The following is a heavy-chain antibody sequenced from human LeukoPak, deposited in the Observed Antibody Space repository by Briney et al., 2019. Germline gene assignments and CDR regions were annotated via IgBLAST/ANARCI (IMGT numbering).Heavy chain of an antibody. CDR3: ARGHGSSWTY. D-gene: IGHD6-13*01. V-gene: IGHV4-39*07. CDR1: GGSISSSSYY. CDR2: IYYSGST. J-gene: IGHJ4*02. Sequence: KTSETLSLTCTVSGGSISSSSYYWGWIRQPPGKGLEWIGSIYYSGSTYYNPSLKSRVTISVDTSKNQFSLKLSSVTAADTAVYYCARGHGSSWTYWGQGTLVTVSS.